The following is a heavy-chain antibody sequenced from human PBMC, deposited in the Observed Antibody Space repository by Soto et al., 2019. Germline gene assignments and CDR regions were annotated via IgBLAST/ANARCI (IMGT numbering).Heavy chain of an antibody. Sequence: QVQLVQSGAEVKKPGSSVKVSCKASGGTFSSYAISWVRQAPGQGLEWMGGINPIFGTANYAQKFQGRVTITAAESTRTAYMELSSLRSEDTAVYYCARHVPAAGYYYGMDVWGQGTTVTVSS. D-gene: IGHD2-2*01. CDR3: ARHVPAAGYYYGMDV. J-gene: IGHJ6*02. CDR1: GGTFSSYA. V-gene: IGHV1-69*12. CDR2: INPIFGTA.